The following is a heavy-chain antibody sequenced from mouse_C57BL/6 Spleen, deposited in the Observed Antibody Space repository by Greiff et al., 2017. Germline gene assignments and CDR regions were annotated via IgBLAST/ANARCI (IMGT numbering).Heavy chain of an antibody. CDR3: TRRGITTVGGNIDV. D-gene: IGHD1-1*01. CDR2: IDPATGGT. Sequence: QVQLQQSGAELVRPGASVTLSCKASGYTFTDYEMHWVKQTPVHGLEWIGAIDPATGGTAYNQTFKGKAILTADKSSSTAYMELRSLTSEDSASDYCTRRGITTVGGNIDVWGTGTTVTVSS. J-gene: IGHJ1*03. V-gene: IGHV1-15*01. CDR1: GYTFTDYE.